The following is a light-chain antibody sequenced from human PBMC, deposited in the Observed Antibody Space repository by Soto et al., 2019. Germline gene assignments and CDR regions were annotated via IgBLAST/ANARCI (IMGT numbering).Light chain of an antibody. CDR2: DAS. CDR3: QQYDNLPLT. J-gene: IGKJ4*01. Sequence: DIQMTQSPSSLSASVGDRFTITCQATQDISNYLNWYHQKPGKAPKLLIYDASNLETGVPSRFSGSGSGTDFTFTISSLQPEDIATYYCQQYDNLPLTFGGGTKVDI. CDR1: QDISNY. V-gene: IGKV1-33*01.